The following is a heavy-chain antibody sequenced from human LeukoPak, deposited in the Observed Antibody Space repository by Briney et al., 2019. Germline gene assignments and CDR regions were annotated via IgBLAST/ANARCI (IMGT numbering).Heavy chain of an antibody. CDR1: GFTFSSYS. CDR2: ISSGSSTI. V-gene: IGHV3-48*01. Sequence: PGGSLRLSCAASGFTFSSYSMNWVRQAPGKGLQWVSYISSGSSTIYYADSVKGRFTLSRDNSKNTLYLQMNSLRAEDTAVYYCAKDLFPIVVVTTGDAFDIWGQGTMVTVSS. CDR3: AKDLFPIVVVTTGDAFDI. D-gene: IGHD3-22*01. J-gene: IGHJ3*02.